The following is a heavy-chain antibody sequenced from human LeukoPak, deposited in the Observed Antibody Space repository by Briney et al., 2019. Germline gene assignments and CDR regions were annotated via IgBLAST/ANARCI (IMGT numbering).Heavy chain of an antibody. CDR1: GFTFSVAA. V-gene: IGHV3-23*01. CDR3: AKDIQLST. Sequence: GGSLRLSCAASGFTFSVAAVTWVRQAPGKGLEWVSLIGASGESTYYADSVKGRFTISRDNSKNTLSLQMNSLRVEDTAMYFCAKDIQLSTWGLGTMVTVSS. CDR2: IGASGEST. J-gene: IGHJ3*01. D-gene: IGHD5-24*01.